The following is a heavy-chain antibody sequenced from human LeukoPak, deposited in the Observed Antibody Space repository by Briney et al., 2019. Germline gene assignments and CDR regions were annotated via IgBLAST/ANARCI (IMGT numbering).Heavy chain of an antibody. CDR2: SYYSGST. CDR3: ARDYGDYGGWFDP. J-gene: IGHJ5*02. Sequence: KPSETLSLTCTVSGGSISSYYWSWIRQPPGKGLEWIGYSYYSGSTKYNPSLKSRVTISVDRSKNQFSLKLSSVTAADTAVYYCARDYGDYGGWFDPWGQGTLVTVSS. V-gene: IGHV4-59*01. D-gene: IGHD4-17*01. CDR1: GGSISSYY.